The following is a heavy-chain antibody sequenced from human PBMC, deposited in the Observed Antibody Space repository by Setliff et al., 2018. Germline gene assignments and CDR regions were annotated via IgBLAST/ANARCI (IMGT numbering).Heavy chain of an antibody. D-gene: IGHD3-10*01. V-gene: IGHV3-7*01. CDR2: INPDGSGK. J-gene: IGHJ4*02. CDR3: FGAGTCSY. Sequence: PGGSLRLSCGASGFTYNNDWVSWVRQAPGKGLEWLASINPDGSGKYYVDSVKGRFTISRDNAKNSLSLQMNSLRTEDTAVYYCFGAGTCSYWGQGTLVTVSS. CDR1: GFTYNNDW.